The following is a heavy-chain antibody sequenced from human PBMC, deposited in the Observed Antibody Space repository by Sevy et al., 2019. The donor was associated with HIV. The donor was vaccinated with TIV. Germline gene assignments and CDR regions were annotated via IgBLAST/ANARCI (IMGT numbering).Heavy chain of an antibody. CDR2: ISSSSSYI. D-gene: IGHD2-2*01. V-gene: IGHV3-21*01. CDR1: GFTFSSYS. CDR3: ARPTPAMFYYYYYYMDV. Sequence: GGSLRLSCAASGFTFSSYSMNWVRQAPGKGLEWVSSISSSSSYIYYADSGKGRFTISRDNAKNSLYLQMNSLRAEDTAVYYCARPTPAMFYYYYYYMDVWGKGTTVTVSS. J-gene: IGHJ6*03.